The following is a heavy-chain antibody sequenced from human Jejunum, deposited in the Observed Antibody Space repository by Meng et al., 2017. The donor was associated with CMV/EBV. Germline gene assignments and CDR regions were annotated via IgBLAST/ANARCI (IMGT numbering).Heavy chain of an antibody. CDR2: IKQDGSEK. Sequence: YCMSWVRQAPGKGLEWVANIKQDGSEKYYVDSVKGRFTISRDNSKNTLYLQMNSLRVEDTAVYFCVRAEGVVVPAAILFYYAMDVWGQGTTVTVSS. V-gene: IGHV3-7*01. CDR3: VRAEGVVVPAAILFYYAMDV. CDR1: YC. J-gene: IGHJ6*02. D-gene: IGHD2-2*01.